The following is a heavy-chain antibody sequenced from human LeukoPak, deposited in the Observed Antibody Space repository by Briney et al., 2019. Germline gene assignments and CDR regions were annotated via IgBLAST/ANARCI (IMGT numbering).Heavy chain of an antibody. CDR1: GFTFSSYW. Sequence: GSLRLSCAASGFTFSSYWMSWIRQPPGKGLEWIGEINHSGSTNYNPSLKSRVTISVDTSKNQFSLKLSSVTAADTAVYYCARGPSIVGARGGLSYWGQGTLVTVSS. V-gene: IGHV4-34*01. J-gene: IGHJ4*02. CDR2: INHSGST. CDR3: ARGPSIVGARGGLSY. D-gene: IGHD1-26*01.